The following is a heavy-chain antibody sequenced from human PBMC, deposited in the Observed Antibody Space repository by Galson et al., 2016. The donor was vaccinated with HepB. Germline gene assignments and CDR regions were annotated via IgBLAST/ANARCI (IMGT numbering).Heavy chain of an antibody. V-gene: IGHV3-7*03. J-gene: IGHJ1*01. CDR3: ARYGDEAGWNFQH. Sequence: SLRLSCAASGFTFSRFWMNWVRQAPGKGLEWVASIKEDGSKTSYVDSVKGRFTISRDNVENSLYLQMNSLRAEVTAVYYCARYGDEAGWNFQHWGQGTLVTVSS. CDR1: GFTFSRFW. CDR2: IKEDGSKT. D-gene: IGHD6-19*01.